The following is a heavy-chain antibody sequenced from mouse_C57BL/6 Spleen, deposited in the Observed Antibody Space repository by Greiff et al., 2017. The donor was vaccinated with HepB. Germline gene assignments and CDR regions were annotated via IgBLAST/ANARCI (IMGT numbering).Heavy chain of an antibody. CDR2: INPNNGGT. V-gene: IGHV1-18*01. J-gene: IGHJ3*01. CDR1: GYTFTDYN. CDR3: ASGFSWFAY. Sequence: VQLKQSGPELVKPGASVKIPCKASGYTFTDYNMDWVKQSHGKSLEWIGDINPNNGGTIYNQKFKGKATLTVDKSSSTAYMELRSLTSEDTAVYYCASGFSWFAYWGQGTLVTVSA.